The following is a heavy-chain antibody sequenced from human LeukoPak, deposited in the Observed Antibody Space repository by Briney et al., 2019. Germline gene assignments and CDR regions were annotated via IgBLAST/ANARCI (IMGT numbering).Heavy chain of an antibody. CDR2: ISSSGSTI. Sequence: GGSLRLSCAASGFTFSSYEMNWVRQAPGKGLEWVSYISSSGSTIYYADSVKGRFTISRDNAKNSLYLQMNSLRAEDTAVYYCARAWGYSGYDSDYWGQGTLVTVSS. CDR1: GFTFSSYE. V-gene: IGHV3-48*03. CDR3: ARAWGYSGYDSDY. D-gene: IGHD5-12*01. J-gene: IGHJ4*02.